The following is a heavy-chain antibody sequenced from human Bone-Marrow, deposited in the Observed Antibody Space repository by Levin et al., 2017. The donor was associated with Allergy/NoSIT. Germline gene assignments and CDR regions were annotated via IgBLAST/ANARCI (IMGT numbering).Heavy chain of an antibody. CDR3: VKDILTGNESFFYGLDV. CDR2: ISWNSGVI. D-gene: IGHD3-10*01. Sequence: PTGGSLRLSCAASGFTFDDYAMHWVRQVPGKGLEWVSGISWNSGVIGYADSVKGRFTIYRDNAKNSLYPQMNSLRAEDTALYYCVKDILTGNESFFYGLDVWGQGTTVTVSS. V-gene: IGHV3-9*01. CDR1: GFTFDDYA. J-gene: IGHJ6*02.